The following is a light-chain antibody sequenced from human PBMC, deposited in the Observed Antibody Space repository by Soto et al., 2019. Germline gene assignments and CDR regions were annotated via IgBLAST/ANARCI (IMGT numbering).Light chain of an antibody. CDR3: HSYDSSNLWV. J-gene: IGLJ3*02. V-gene: IGLV6-57*03. Sequence: NFMLTQPHSVSESPGKTVTISCTRSSGSIASNSVQWYQQRPNSAPTTVIYEDDQRPSGVPDRFSGSIDSSSNSAPLTISGLKTEDEADYYCHSYDSSNLWVFGGGTKLTVL. CDR1: SGSIASNS. CDR2: EDD.